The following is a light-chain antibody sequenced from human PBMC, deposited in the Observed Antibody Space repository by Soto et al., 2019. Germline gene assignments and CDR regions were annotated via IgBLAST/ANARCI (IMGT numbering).Light chain of an antibody. CDR1: SGSIANNY. CDR3: QSDDSSNDV. J-gene: IGLJ1*01. V-gene: IGLV6-57*04. Sequence: NFMLTQPHSVSESPGKTVTISCTRSSGSIANNYVQWYQQRPDSAPTTVIYEDNQRPSGVPDRFSGSIDSSSNSASLTISGLKTEDEADYYCQSDDSSNDVFGTGTKVTVL. CDR2: EDN.